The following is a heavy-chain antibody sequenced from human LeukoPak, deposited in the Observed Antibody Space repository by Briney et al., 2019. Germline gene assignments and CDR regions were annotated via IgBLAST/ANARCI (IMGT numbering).Heavy chain of an antibody. CDR2: IIPIFGTA. CDR1: GGTFSSYA. D-gene: IGHD2-15*01. J-gene: IGHJ4*02. Sequence: SVKLSCKASGGTFSSYAISWVRQTPGQGLEWMRRIIPIFGTANYAQKFQGRFTITTDESTSTAYMELSSLRSEDTAVYYCARVACSGGSCEGIDYWGQGTLVTVSS. V-gene: IGHV1-69*05. CDR3: ARVACSGGSCEGIDY.